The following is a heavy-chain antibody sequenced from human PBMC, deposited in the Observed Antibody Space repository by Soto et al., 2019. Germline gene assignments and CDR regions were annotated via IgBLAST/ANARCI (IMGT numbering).Heavy chain of an antibody. CDR2: IWYDGTQK. D-gene: IGHD4-17*01. J-gene: IGHJ4*02. V-gene: IGHV3-33*01. CDR3: ARAGGTTVTGLWHFDS. Sequence: RPGGSLRLSCEASGFTFNTYSMHWVRQPPGKGLEWLAAIWYDGTQKYYADSVKGRFIISRDNSKKTLYLEMNSLRAEDTAVYYCARAGGTTVTGLWHFDSWGQGTLVTVSS. CDR1: GFTFNTYS.